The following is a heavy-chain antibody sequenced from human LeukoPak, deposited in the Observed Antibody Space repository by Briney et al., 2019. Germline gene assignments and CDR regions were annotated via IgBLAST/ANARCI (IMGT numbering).Heavy chain of an antibody. CDR2: IWYDGSNK. CDR3: SGGSYYSPYYFDY. Sequence: PGRSLRLSCAASGFTFSTYGMHWARQAPGKGLEWVAVIWYDGSNKYYADSVKGRFTISRDNSKNTLYLQMNSLRAEDTAVYYCSGGSYYSPYYFDYWGQGTLVTVSS. D-gene: IGHD1-26*01. J-gene: IGHJ4*02. CDR1: GFTFSTYG. V-gene: IGHV3-33*01.